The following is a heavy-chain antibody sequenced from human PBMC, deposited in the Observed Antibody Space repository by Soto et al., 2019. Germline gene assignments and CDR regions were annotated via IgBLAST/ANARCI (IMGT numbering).Heavy chain of an antibody. J-gene: IGHJ3*02. D-gene: IGHD4-17*01. CDR3: ARDSSTVTDADAFDI. Sequence: QVQLVESGGGVVQPGRSLRHSCAASGFTFSSYAMHWVRQAPGKGLEWVAVISYDGSNKYYADSVKGRFTISRDNSKNTLYLHMNSLRAEDTAVYYCARDSSTVTDADAFDIWGQGTMVTVSS. CDR2: ISYDGSNK. CDR1: GFTFSSYA. V-gene: IGHV3-30-3*01.